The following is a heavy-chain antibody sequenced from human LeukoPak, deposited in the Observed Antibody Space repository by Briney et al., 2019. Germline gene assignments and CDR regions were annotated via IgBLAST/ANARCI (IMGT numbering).Heavy chain of an antibody. Sequence: PGGSLRLSCAASGFTFSSYAMSWVRQAPGKGLEWVAVVWYDGSNKYYADSVKGRFTISRDNSKSTLYLQMNSLRAEDTAVYYCARWGDGKRFDYWGPGTLVTVSS. D-gene: IGHD2-21*02. CDR1: GFTFSSYA. CDR2: VWYDGSNK. V-gene: IGHV3-33*08. J-gene: IGHJ4*02. CDR3: ARWGDGKRFDY.